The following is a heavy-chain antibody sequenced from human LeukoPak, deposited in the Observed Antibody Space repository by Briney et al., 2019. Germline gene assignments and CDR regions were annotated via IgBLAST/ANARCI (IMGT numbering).Heavy chain of an antibody. J-gene: IGHJ2*01. CDR1: GGSIISSSYY. D-gene: IGHD3-10*01. CDR3: ARLSPGAQWYFDL. Sequence: PSETLSLTRTVSGGSIISSSYYWGWIRQPPGKGLEWIGSIYYSGSTYYNPSLKSRVTISVDTSKNQFSLKLSSVTAADTAVYYCARLSPGAQWYFDLWGRGTLVTVSS. CDR2: IYYSGST. V-gene: IGHV4-39*01.